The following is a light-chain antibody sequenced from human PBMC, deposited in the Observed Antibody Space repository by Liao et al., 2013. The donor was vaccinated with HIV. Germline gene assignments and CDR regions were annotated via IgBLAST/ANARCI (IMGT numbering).Light chain of an antibody. J-gene: IGLJ1*01. CDR2: QDT. V-gene: IGLV3-1*01. CDR3: QAWDNGGYV. Sequence: SYELTQPPSVSVSPGQTASITCSGHKLGDKYACWYQQKPGQSPVLVIYQDTKRPSGIPERFSGSNSGNTATLTISGTQAMDEADYYCQAWDNGGYVFGTGTKVTVL. CDR1: KLGDKY.